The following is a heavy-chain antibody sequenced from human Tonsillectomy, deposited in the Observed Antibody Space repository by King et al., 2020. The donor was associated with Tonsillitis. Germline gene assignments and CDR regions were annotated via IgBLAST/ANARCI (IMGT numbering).Heavy chain of an antibody. CDR2: ISYDGSNK. V-gene: IGHV3-30*04. CDR3: ARDGSGDFWSGYSSYYYYYGMDV. Sequence: VQLVESGGGVVQPGRSLRLSCAASGFTFSSYGIHWVRQAPGKGLEWVAVISYDGSNKYYGDSVKGRFTISRDNSKNTLYLQMNSLRAEDTALYYCARDGSGDFWSGYSSYYYYYGMDVWGQGTTVTVSS. J-gene: IGHJ6*02. CDR1: GFTFSSYG. D-gene: IGHD3-3*01.